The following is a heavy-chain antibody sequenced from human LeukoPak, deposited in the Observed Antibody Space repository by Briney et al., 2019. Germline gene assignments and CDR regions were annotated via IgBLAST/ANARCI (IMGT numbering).Heavy chain of an antibody. V-gene: IGHV4-61*02. CDR2: IYTSGST. Sequence: SQTLSLTCTVSGGSISSGSYYWSWIRQPAGKGLEWIGRIYTSGSTNYNPSLKSRGTISVDTSKNQFSLKLSSVTAADTAVYYCARDKRSGYSYGPEDIWGQGTMVTVSS. D-gene: IGHD5-18*01. CDR3: ARDKRSGYSYGPEDI. CDR1: GGSISSGSYY. J-gene: IGHJ3*02.